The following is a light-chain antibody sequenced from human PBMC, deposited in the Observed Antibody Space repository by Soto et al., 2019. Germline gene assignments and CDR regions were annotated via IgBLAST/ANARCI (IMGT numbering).Light chain of an antibody. V-gene: IGLV7-46*01. CDR2: HTT. Sequence: AVVTQEPSLTVSPGGTVTLTCGSSTGAVTSGHHPYWLQQKPGQAPRTLIYHTTNTLSWTPARFSGSLLGGKAALTLSGAQPEDEALYYCLLTYSGPWVFGGGTKVTVL. CDR1: TGAVTSGHH. CDR3: LLTYSGPWV. J-gene: IGLJ3*02.